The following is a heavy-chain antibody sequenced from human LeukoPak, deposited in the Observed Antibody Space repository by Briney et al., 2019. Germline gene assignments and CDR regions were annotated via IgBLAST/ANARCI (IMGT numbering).Heavy chain of an antibody. V-gene: IGHV1-2*02. CDR3: ARSPPRYDMRRFGPQYNWFDP. D-gene: IGHD3-9*01. Sequence: ASVKVSCKASGYTFTGYYMHWVRQAPGQGLEWMGWINPNSGGTNYAQKFQGRVTMTRDTSISTAYMELSRLRSDDTAVYYCARSPPRYDMRRFGPQYNWFDPWGQGTLVTVSS. J-gene: IGHJ5*02. CDR1: GYTFTGYY. CDR2: INPNSGGT.